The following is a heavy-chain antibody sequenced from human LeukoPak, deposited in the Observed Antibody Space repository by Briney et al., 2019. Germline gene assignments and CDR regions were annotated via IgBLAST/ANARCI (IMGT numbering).Heavy chain of an antibody. Sequence: GGSLRLSCAASGFTFSTYSMSWVRQAPGKGLEWISSISTSSSYIYYADSVKGRFTISRDNAKNSLSLQMNSLRAEDTAVYYCAREGDGYTHYYYYYMDVWGKGTTVTISS. D-gene: IGHD5-24*01. V-gene: IGHV3-21*01. CDR1: GFTFSTYS. J-gene: IGHJ6*03. CDR3: AREGDGYTHYYYYYMDV. CDR2: ISTSSSYI.